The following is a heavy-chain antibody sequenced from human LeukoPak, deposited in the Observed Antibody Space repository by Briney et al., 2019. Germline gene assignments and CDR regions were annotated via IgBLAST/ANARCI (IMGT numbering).Heavy chain of an antibody. J-gene: IGHJ6*03. Sequence: PGGSLRLSCAASGFTFSDYYMSWIRQAPGKGLEWVSYISSSGSTIYYADSVKGRFTISRDNAKNSLYLQMNSLRAEDTAVYYCARPSYSSSKRYYYYMDVWGKGTTVTVSS. D-gene: IGHD6-6*01. CDR2: ISSSGSTI. V-gene: IGHV3-11*04. CDR3: ARPSYSSSKRYYYYMDV. CDR1: GFTFSDYY.